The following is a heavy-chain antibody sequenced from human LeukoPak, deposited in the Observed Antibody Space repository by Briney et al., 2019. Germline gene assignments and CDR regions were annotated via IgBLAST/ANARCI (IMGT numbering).Heavy chain of an antibody. CDR3: AGVVVNWFDP. Sequence: SETLSLTCTVSGGAISSYYWSWVRQPPGKGLEWIGYIYYSGSTNYNPSLKSRVTISVDTSKNQFSLKLSSVTAADTAVYYCAGVVVNWFDPWGQGTLVTVSS. D-gene: IGHD2-15*01. V-gene: IGHV4-59*08. CDR2: IYYSGST. J-gene: IGHJ5*02. CDR1: GGAISSYY.